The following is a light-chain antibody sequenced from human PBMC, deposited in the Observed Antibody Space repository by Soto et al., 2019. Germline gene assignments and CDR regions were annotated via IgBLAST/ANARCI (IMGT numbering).Light chain of an antibody. Sequence: QSALTQPPSASGSPGQSVTISCTGTSSDIGGYNYVSWYQQHPDKAPKLMIYEVTQRPSGVPDRFSGSKSGNTASLTVYGLQAEDAADYYYGSRTADNHLVVFGGGTKLTVL. CDR2: EVT. CDR3: GSRTADNHLVV. J-gene: IGLJ3*02. CDR1: SSDIGGYNY. V-gene: IGLV2-8*01.